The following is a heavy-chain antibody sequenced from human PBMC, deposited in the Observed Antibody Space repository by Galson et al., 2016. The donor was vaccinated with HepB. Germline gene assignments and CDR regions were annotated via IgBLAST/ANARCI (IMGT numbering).Heavy chain of an antibody. CDR2: INPNSGGT. CDR3: ARESRSNGRRTQSMDV. J-gene: IGHJ6*02. CDR1: GYLFIDYY. D-gene: IGHD3-16*02. V-gene: IGHV1-2*02. Sequence: SVKVSCKASGYLFIDYYIHWVRQAPGQGLEWMGWINPNSGGTRYEQNFQGRVTVTRDTSINTAYVELNMLTYDDTAVYYCARESRSNGRRTQSMDVWGQGITVTVSS.